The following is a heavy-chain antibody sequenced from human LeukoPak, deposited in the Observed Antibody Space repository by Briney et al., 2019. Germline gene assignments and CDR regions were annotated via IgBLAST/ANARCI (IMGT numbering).Heavy chain of an antibody. Sequence: SETLSLTCTVSGGFININNYYWGWIRQRPGKGLEWIVSSFYSGSTYYNPSLKSRVTISVDTSKNQFSLKLRSVTAADTAVYYCARASHWFDPWGQGTLVTVSS. CDR1: GGFININNYY. V-gene: IGHV4-39*07. J-gene: IGHJ5*02. CDR2: SFYSGST. CDR3: ARASHWFDP.